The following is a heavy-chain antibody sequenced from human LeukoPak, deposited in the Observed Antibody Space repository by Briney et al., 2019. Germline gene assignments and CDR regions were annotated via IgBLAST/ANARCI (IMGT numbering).Heavy chain of an antibody. CDR3: AKTSGWPYYFDY. J-gene: IGHJ4*02. CDR2: ISGGGGST. CDR1: GFTFSSYG. V-gene: IGHV3-23*01. D-gene: IGHD6-19*01. Sequence: GGSLRLSCAASGFTFSSYGMSWVRQAPGKVLEWVSAISGGGGSTYYADSVKGRFTISRDKSKNTLYLQMNSLRAEDTAVYYCAKTSGWPYYFDYWGQGTLVTVSS.